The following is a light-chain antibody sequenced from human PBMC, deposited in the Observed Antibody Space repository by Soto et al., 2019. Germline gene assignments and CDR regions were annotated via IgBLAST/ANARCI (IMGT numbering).Light chain of an antibody. CDR2: YDS. CDR1: NIGSKS. Sequence: SYELTQPPSGSVAPGKTARITCGGNNIGSKSVHWYQQKPGQAPVLVIYYDSDRPSGIPERFSGSNSGNTATLTISRVEAGDEADYYCQVWDSSSDHFVVFGGGTKLTVL. J-gene: IGLJ2*01. V-gene: IGLV3-21*04. CDR3: QVWDSSSDHFVV.